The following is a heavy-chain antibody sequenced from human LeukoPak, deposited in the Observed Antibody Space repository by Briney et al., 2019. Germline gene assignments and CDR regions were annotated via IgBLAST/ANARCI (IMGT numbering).Heavy chain of an antibody. CDR2: INHSGST. J-gene: IGHJ4*02. V-gene: IGHV4-34*01. CDR1: GGSFSGYY. CDR3: ARTRDNWRIFDY. D-gene: IGHD1-1*01. Sequence: SETLSLTCAVYGGSFSGYYWSWIRQPPGKGLEWIGEINHSGSTNYNPSLKSRVTISVDTSKNQSSLKLSSVTAADTAVYYCARTRDNWRIFDYWGQGTLVTVSS.